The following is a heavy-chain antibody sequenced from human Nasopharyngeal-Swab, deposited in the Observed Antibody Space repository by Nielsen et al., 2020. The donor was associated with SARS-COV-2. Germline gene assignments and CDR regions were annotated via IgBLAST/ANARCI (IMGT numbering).Heavy chain of an antibody. Sequence: GGSLRLSCAASGFTFSTYDMHGVRQVTGKGLEWVSAIGIAGDPYYAGSVKGRFTISRENAKNSLYLQMNSLRAEDTAVYYCARGGRGSQYYMDVWGKGTTVTVSS. CDR3: ARGGRGSQYYMDV. CDR2: IGIAGDP. J-gene: IGHJ6*03. V-gene: IGHV3-13*05. D-gene: IGHD1-26*01. CDR1: GFTFSTYD.